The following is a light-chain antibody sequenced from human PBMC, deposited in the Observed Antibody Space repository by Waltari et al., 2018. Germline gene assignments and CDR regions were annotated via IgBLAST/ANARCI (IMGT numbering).Light chain of an antibody. CDR2: DAS. J-gene: IGKJ4*01. CDR1: QDIDNY. CDR3: QQYDNLPLT. V-gene: IGKV1-33*01. Sequence: DIQMTQSPSSLSASVGARVTLTCQARQDIDNYLNWYQQKPGKAPTLLTSDASKLETGVPSRFSASGSGTDFTFTISSLQPEDIATYYCQQYDNLPLTFGGGTRVEI.